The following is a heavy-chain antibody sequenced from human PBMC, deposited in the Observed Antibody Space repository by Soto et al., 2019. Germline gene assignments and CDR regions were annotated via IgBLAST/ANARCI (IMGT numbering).Heavy chain of an antibody. J-gene: IGHJ4*02. CDR2: INPSGGST. CDR1: GYTFTSYY. V-gene: IGHV1-46*01. Sequence: GASVKVSCKASGYTFTSYYMHWVRQAPGQGLEWMGIINPSGGSTSYAQKFQGRVTMTRVTSTSTVYMELSSLRSEDTAVYYCARALPLSGSYQEHFDYWGQGTLVTVSS. CDR3: ARALPLSGSYQEHFDY. D-gene: IGHD1-26*01.